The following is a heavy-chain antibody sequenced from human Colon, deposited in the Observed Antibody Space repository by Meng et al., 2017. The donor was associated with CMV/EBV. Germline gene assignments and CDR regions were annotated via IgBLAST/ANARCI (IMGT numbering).Heavy chain of an antibody. CDR3: ARDRVSMVRGVIYDYYGMDV. CDR2: TYYKSKWYD. Sequence: SQTPSLTGAISGDSVSSNSAAWNWVRQSPSRGLEWLGRTYYKSKWYDDYAVAVKSRITITPDTSTNRFSLHLKSVTPEDTAVYYCARDRVSMVRGVIYDYYGMDVWGQGTTVTVSS. D-gene: IGHD3-10*01. V-gene: IGHV6-1*01. CDR1: GDSVSSNSAA. J-gene: IGHJ6*02.